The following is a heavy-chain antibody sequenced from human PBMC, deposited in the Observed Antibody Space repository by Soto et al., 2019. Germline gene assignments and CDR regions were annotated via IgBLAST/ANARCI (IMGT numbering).Heavy chain of an antibody. V-gene: IGHV4-34*01. Sequence: QVQLQQWGAGLLKPSETLSLTCAVYGGSFSGYYWSWIRQPPGKGLEWIGEINHSGSTNYNPSLKSRVTISVDTSKNQFSLKLSSVTAADTAVYYCARGSRLRYFDWPTPFDYWGQGTLVTVSP. CDR1: GGSFSGYY. D-gene: IGHD3-9*01. J-gene: IGHJ4*02. CDR2: INHSGST. CDR3: ARGSRLRYFDWPTPFDY.